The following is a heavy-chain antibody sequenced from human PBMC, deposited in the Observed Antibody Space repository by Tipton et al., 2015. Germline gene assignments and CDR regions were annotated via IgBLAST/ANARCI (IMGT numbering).Heavy chain of an antibody. CDR3: AKGLDCGGDCYAY. CDR2: IKQDGSEK. D-gene: IGHD2-21*01. Sequence: GSLRLSCAASGFTFSSYWMHWVRQAPGKGLEWVANIKQDGSEKYYVDSVKGRFTISRDNAKNSLYLQMNSLRAEDTAVYYCAKGLDCGGDCYAYWGQGTLVTASS. J-gene: IGHJ4*02. CDR1: GFTFSSYW. V-gene: IGHV3-7*03.